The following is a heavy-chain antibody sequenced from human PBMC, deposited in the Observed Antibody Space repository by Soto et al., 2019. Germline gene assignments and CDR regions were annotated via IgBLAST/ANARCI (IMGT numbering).Heavy chain of an antibody. J-gene: IGHJ2*01. D-gene: IGHD2-15*01. Sequence: QVQLQESGPGLVKPSETLSLTCTVSGGSISSYYWSWIRQPPGKGLEWIGYIYYSGSTNYNPSLKSRVTISVDTSKNQFSLKLSSVTAADTAVYYCARDGEVVVAATSGWYFDLWGRGTLVTVSS. CDR1: GGSISSYY. CDR2: IYYSGST. V-gene: IGHV4-59*01. CDR3: ARDGEVVVAATSGWYFDL.